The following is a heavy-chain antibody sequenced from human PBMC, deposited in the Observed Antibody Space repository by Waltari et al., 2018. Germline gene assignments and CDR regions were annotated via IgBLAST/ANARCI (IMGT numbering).Heavy chain of an antibody. J-gene: IGHJ5*02. D-gene: IGHD2-8*02. Sequence: QVQLQESGPRLVKAPESLSLTCVVSGYAINSGFYWGCFRQAPEKGLEWIATIYHDGTTFYNPSLTSRVTTSMDTSKNQISLKLKSVTAADTAVYYCTRQTLGYCTSAACRRLEAWGQGTLVTVSS. CDR3: TRQTLGYCTSAACRRLEA. CDR1: GYAINSGFY. V-gene: IGHV4-38-2*01. CDR2: IYHDGTT.